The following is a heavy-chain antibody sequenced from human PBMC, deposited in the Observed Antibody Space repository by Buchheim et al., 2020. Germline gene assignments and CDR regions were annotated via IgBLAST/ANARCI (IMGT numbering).Heavy chain of an antibody. CDR2: ISGSGGST. J-gene: IGHJ4*02. CDR1: GFTFSGYA. V-gene: IGHV3-23*04. D-gene: IGHD3-3*01. CDR3: AKEGPFWSGYYDGDPFDY. Sequence: EVQLVESGGGLVQPGGSLRLSCAASGFTFSGYAMSWVRQAPGKGLEWVSAISGSGGSTYYADSVKGRFTISRDNYKNTLYLQMNSRRAEDTAVYYCAKEGPFWSGYYDGDPFDYWGQGTL.